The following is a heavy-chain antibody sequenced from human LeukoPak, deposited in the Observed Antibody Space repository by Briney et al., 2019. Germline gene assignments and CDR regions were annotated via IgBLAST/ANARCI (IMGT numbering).Heavy chain of an antibody. J-gene: IGHJ3*02. V-gene: IGHV4-59*01. D-gene: IGHD5-18*01. CDR1: GGSISSYY. Sequence: PSETLSLTSTVSGGSISSYYWSWIRQPPGKGLEWIGYIYYSGSTNYNPSLKSRVTISVDTSKNQFSLKLSSVTAADTAVYYCARVSYSYVNDAFDIWGQGTMVNVSS. CDR2: IYYSGST. CDR3: ARVSYSYVNDAFDI.